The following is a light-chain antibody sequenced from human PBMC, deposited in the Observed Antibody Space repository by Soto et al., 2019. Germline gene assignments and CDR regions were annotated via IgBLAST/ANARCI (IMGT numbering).Light chain of an antibody. CDR2: ANN. Sequence: QSVLTQPPSVSGAPGQRVTISCTGSSSNIGAGYDVHWYQQLPGTAPKLLIYANNNRPLGVPDRFSGSQSGTSVSLAITGLQGEDEADYCCQSYDSRLSDVVFGGGPKLTVL. J-gene: IGLJ2*01. CDR1: SSNIGAGYD. CDR3: QSYDSRLSDVV. V-gene: IGLV1-40*01.